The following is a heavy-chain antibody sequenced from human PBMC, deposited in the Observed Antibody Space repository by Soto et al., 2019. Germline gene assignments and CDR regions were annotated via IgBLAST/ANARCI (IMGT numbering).Heavy chain of an antibody. CDR3: ARDPKLGPGAFDI. D-gene: IGHD1-7*01. CDR1: GFTFSSYS. CDR2: ISSSSSSYI. V-gene: IGHV3-21*01. J-gene: IGHJ3*02. Sequence: PGGSLRLSCAASGFTFSSYSMNWVRQAPGKGLEWVSSISSSSSSYIYYADSVKGRFTISRDNAKNSLYLQMNSLRAEDTAVYYCARDPKLGPGAFDIWGQGTMVTVSS.